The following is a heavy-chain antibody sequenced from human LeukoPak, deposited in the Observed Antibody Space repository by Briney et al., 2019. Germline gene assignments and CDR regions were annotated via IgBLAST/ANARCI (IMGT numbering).Heavy chain of an antibody. J-gene: IGHJ3*02. CDR2: IYYSGST. V-gene: IGHV4-39*01. D-gene: IGHD3-22*01. CDR1: GGSFSSYY. Sequence: SETLSLTXAVYGGSFSSYYWGWIRQPPGKGLEWIGSIYYSGSTYYNPSLKCRVTISVDTSKNQFSLKLSSVTAADTAVYYCARPGRAYYYDSSGSRATDAFDIWGQGTMVTVSS. CDR3: ARPGRAYYYDSSGSRATDAFDI.